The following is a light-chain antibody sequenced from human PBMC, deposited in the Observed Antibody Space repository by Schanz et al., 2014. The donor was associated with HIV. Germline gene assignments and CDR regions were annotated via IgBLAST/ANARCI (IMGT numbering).Light chain of an antibody. CDR1: RSNIGAGYD. CDR2: GNS. V-gene: IGLV1-40*01. J-gene: IGLJ2*01. Sequence: QSVLTQPPSVSGALGQRVTISCTGSRSNIGAGYDVHWYQQLPGTAPKLLIYGNSNRPSGVPDRFSGSKSGTSASLAITGLQAEDEADYYCSSYAGSNNLLGGGTKLTVL. CDR3: SSYAGSNNL.